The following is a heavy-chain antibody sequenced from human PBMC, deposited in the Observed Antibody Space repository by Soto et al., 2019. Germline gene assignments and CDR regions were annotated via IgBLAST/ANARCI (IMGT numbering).Heavy chain of an antibody. Sequence: ASVKVSCKTSGYTFTRNGISWVRQAPGQGLEWMGWISPKSGSIKYAQKFQGRVIMTTDTSTSTAYMELRSLRSDDTAVYYCVKDRDSNSWPSRDVWGPGTTVTV. CDR2: ISPKSGSI. V-gene: IGHV1-18*01. D-gene: IGHD3-22*01. CDR1: GYTFTRNG. J-gene: IGHJ6*02. CDR3: VKDRDSNSWPSRDV.